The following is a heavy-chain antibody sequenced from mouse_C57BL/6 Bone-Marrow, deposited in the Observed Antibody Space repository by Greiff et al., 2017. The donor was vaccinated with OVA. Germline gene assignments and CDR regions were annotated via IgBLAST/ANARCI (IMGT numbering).Heavy chain of an antibody. J-gene: IGHJ2*01. CDR2: IDPSDSYT. CDR1: GYTFTSYW. V-gene: IGHV1-69*01. Sequence: VQLQQPGAELVMPGASVQLSCKASGYTFTSYWMHWVKQRPGQGLEWIGEIDPSDSYTNYNQKFKGKSTLTVDKSSSTAYMQLSSLTSEDSAVYYCARRGNGSSRYYFDCWGQGATLTVSS. CDR3: ARRGNGSSRYYFDC. D-gene: IGHD1-1*01.